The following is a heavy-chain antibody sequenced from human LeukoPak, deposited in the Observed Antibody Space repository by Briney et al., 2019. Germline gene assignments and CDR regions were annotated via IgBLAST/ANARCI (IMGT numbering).Heavy chain of an antibody. V-gene: IGHV3-30-3*01. CDR2: ISYDGSNK. CDR3: ARGQPLGGY. CDR1: GFTFSSYA. D-gene: IGHD6-13*01. Sequence: GGSLRLSCAASGFTFSSYAMHWVRQAPGKGLEWVAVISYDGSNKYYADSVKGRFTISRDNSKNTLYLQMNSLRAEDTAVYYCARGQPLGGYWGQGTLVTVSS. J-gene: IGHJ4*02.